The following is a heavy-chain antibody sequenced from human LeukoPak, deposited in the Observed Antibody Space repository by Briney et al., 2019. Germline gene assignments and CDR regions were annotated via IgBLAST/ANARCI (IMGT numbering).Heavy chain of an antibody. CDR3: ARGPSPYYDILTGFFDY. CDR2: ISSSSSYI. CDR1: GFTFSSYS. V-gene: IGHV3-21*01. J-gene: IGHJ4*02. Sequence: PGGSLRLSRVASGFTFSSYSMNWVRQAPGKGLEWVSSISSSSSYIYYADSVKGRFTISRDNAKNSLYLQMNSLRAEDTAVYYCARGPSPYYDILTGFFDYWGQGTLVTVSS. D-gene: IGHD3-9*01.